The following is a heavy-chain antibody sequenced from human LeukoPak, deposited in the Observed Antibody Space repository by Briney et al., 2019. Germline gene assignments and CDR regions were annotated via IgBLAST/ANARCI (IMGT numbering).Heavy chain of an antibody. Sequence: GGSMRLSCPASGFTFGDYAMSWVRQAPGKGLGWEGFIRSKAYGGTTEYAASVKGRFTISRDDSKSIAYLQMNGLKTETTAVYYCTRATGTGARKFDYWGQGTLVTVSS. D-gene: IGHD1-1*01. J-gene: IGHJ4*02. CDR3: TRATGTGARKFDY. CDR1: GFTFGDYA. V-gene: IGHV3-49*04. CDR2: IRSKAYGGTT.